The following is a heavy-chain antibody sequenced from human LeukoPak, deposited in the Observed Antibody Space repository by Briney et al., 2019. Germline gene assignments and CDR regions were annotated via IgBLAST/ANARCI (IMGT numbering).Heavy chain of an antibody. Sequence: GGFLRLSCAASGVSLSNYAMSWVRQAPGKGLEWVSLIGGSGRSTYYADSVKGRFTISRDNSKNTLYLQMNSLRAEDTAVYYCAEGFDWLGNWGQGTLVTVSS. D-gene: IGHD3-9*01. J-gene: IGHJ4*02. CDR2: IGGSGRST. CDR1: GVSLSNYA. V-gene: IGHV3-23*01. CDR3: AEGFDWLGN.